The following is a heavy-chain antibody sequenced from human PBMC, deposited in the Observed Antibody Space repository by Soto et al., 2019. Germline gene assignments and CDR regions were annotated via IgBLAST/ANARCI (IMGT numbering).Heavy chain of an antibody. CDR2: ISSDGDIT. Sequence: PGGSLRLSCSASGFTFSEYSTHWVRQAPGKGLQYVSTISSDGDITYYADSVKGRFIISRDNSKNTLYLQMNSLRPEDTAVYYCVKVSTFYDILTGYYSTNFFDPWGQGTLVTVSS. J-gene: IGHJ5*02. V-gene: IGHV3-64D*06. D-gene: IGHD3-9*01. CDR1: GFTFSEYS. CDR3: VKVSTFYDILTGYYSTNFFDP.